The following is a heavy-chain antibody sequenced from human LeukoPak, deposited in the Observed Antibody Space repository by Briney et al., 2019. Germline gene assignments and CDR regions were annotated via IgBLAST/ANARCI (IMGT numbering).Heavy chain of an antibody. V-gene: IGHV4-59*01. J-gene: IGHJ4*02. Sequence: ASETLSLTCTVSGGSISSYYWSWIRQPPGKGLEWIGYIHYSGTTNYNPSLKSRVTISVDTSKNQFSLKLSSVTAADTAVYYCARDVIVGATDWGQGTLVTVSS. CDR1: GGSISSYY. D-gene: IGHD1-26*01. CDR3: ARDVIVGATD. CDR2: IHYSGTT.